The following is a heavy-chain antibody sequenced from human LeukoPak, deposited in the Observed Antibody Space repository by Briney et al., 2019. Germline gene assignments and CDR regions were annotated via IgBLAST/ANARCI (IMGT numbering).Heavy chain of an antibody. J-gene: IGHJ5*02. CDR1: GFTFSSYS. Sequence: PGGSLRLSCAASGFTFSSYSMNWVRQAPGKGLEWVSSISSSSSYIYYADSVKGRFTISRDNAKNSLYLQMNSLRAEDTAVYYCARDGDSSSWSDHWGQGTLVTVSS. CDR2: ISSSSSYI. V-gene: IGHV3-21*01. CDR3: ARDGDSSSWSDH. D-gene: IGHD6-13*01.